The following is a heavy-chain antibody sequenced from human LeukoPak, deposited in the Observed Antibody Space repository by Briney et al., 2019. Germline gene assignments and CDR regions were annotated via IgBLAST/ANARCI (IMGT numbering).Heavy chain of an antibody. J-gene: IGHJ4*02. CDR3: AKCSGGTCSSSLDY. CDR1: GFTFSSYA. Sequence: GGSLRLSCAASGFTFSSYAMSWVRQAPGKGLEWVSGISGSGGSTYYADSVKGRFTISRDNSKNTMYLQMNSLRAGDTAVYYCAKCSGGTCSSSLDYWGQGTLVTVSS. D-gene: IGHD2-15*01. CDR2: ISGSGGST. V-gene: IGHV3-23*01.